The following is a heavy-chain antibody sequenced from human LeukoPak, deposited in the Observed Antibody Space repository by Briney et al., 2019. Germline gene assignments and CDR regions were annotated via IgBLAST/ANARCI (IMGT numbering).Heavy chain of an antibody. CDR3: ANGYSSTWSSVDP. CDR1: GFTFTTYA. D-gene: IGHD6-13*01. Sequence: PGGSLRLSCAASGFTFTTYAMSRVRQAPGKGLEWVSAISESGGRTYYADSLKGRFTISRDNSKNTLSLQMNSLRAEDTAVYYCANGYSSTWSSVDPWGQGILVTVSS. J-gene: IGHJ5*02. V-gene: IGHV3-23*01. CDR2: ISESGGRT.